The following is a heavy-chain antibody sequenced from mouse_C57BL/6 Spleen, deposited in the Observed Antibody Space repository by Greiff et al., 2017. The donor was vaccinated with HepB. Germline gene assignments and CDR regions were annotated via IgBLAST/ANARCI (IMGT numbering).Heavy chain of an antibody. D-gene: IGHD2-1*01. CDR3: ARWGNYGNYPWFAY. V-gene: IGHV1-54*01. CDR1: GYAFTNYL. J-gene: IGHJ3*01. Sequence: VQLQQSGAELVRPGTSVKVSCKASGYAFTNYLIEWVKQRPGQGLEWIGVINPGSGGTNYNEKFKGKATLTADKSSSTAYMQLSSLTSEDSAVYFCARWGNYGNYPWFAYWGQGTLVTVSA. CDR2: INPGSGGT.